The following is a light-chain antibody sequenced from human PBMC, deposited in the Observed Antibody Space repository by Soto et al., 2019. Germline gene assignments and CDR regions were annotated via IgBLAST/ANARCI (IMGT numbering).Light chain of an antibody. CDR2: GAS. J-gene: IGKJ4*01. Sequence: EIVMTQSPATLSVSPGERATLSCRASQSVSSNLAWYQQKPGQAPRLLIYGASTRATGIPARFSGSGSGTEFTLTISILQSEDFAVYYCQPYNNWPPTFGGGTKVEIK. V-gene: IGKV3-15*01. CDR1: QSVSSN. CDR3: QPYNNWPPT.